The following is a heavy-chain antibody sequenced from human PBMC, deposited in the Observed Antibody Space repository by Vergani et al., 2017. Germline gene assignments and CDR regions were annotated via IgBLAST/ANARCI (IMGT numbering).Heavy chain of an antibody. D-gene: IGHD1-1*01. CDR3: AKPNNWGPSPYYFDY. CDR1: GFTFDDYA. V-gene: IGHV3-9*01. J-gene: IGHJ4*02. Sequence: EVQLVESGGGLVQPGRSPRLSCAASGFTFDDYAMHWVRQAPGKGLEWVSGISWNSGSIGYADSVKGRFTISRDNAKNSLYLQMNSLRAEDTALYYCAKPNNWGPSPYYFDYWGQGTLVTVSS. CDR2: ISWNSGSI.